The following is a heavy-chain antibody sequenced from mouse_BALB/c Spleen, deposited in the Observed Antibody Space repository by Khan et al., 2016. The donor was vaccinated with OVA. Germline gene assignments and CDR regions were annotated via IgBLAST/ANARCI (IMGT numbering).Heavy chain of an antibody. CDR2: ISSGGSYT. D-gene: IGHD2-1*01. V-gene: IGHV5-6-4*01. J-gene: IGHJ4*01. CDR3: TRGEGYYGNPYAMDY. CDR1: GFTFSSYT. Sequence: EVQLLESGGGLVKPGGSLKLSCAASGFTFSSYTMSWVRQTPEKRLEWVATISSGGSYTYYPDSVKGRFTISRDNAKHTLLLQMTSLKSEYTANYYCTRGEGYYGNPYAMDYWGQGTSVTVSS.